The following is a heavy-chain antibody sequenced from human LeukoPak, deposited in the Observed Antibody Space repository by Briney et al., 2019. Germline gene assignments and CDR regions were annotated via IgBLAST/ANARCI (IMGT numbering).Heavy chain of an antibody. CDR2: IYSGGGT. CDR3: VRDEGFHGSGSN. CDR1: GFTVSDNY. J-gene: IGHJ4*02. D-gene: IGHD3-10*01. Sequence: GSLRLSCAASGFTVSDNYMSWVRQAPGKGLEWGSVIYSGGGTYYSHSVKGRFTISRDNSKNTLYLQMNTLRVEDTAVYYCVRDEGFHGSGSNWGPGTLVTVSS. V-gene: IGHV3-66*01.